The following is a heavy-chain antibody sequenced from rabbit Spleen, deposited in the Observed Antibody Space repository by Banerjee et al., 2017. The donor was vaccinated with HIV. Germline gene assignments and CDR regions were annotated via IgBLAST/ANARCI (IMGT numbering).Heavy chain of an antibody. CDR3: ARDTSSSFSSYGMDL. CDR2: IDSGSSGFT. Sequence: ESGGGLVQPGASLTLTCTASGVSFSSSSYMCWVRQAPGKGLEWIACIDSGSSGFTYFATWAKGRFTCSKTSSTTVTLQMTRLTAADTATYFCARDTSSSFSSYGMDLWGQGTLVTVS. CDR1: GVSFSSSSY. D-gene: IGHD1-1*01. J-gene: IGHJ6*01. V-gene: IGHV1S40*01.